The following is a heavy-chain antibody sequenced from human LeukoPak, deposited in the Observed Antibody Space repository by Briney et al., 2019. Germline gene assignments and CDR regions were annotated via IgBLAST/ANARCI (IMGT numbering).Heavy chain of an antibody. Sequence: QSGGSLRLSCAASGFTFSSYGMHWVRQAPGKGLEWVAVIWYDGSNKYYADSVKGRFTISRDNSKNTLYLQMNSLRAEDTAVYYCARDVMVATFSQGMDVWGQGTTVTVSS. CDR2: IWYDGSNK. V-gene: IGHV3-33*01. D-gene: IGHD5-12*01. CDR3: ARDVMVATFSQGMDV. CDR1: GFTFSSYG. J-gene: IGHJ6*02.